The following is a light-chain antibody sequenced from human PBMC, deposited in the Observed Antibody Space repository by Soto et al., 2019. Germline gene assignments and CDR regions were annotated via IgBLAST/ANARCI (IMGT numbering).Light chain of an antibody. J-gene: IGLJ1*01. CDR2: DVS. V-gene: IGLV2-14*01. Sequence: QSVLTQPASVSGSPGQSITISCTGTSSDVGGYNYVSWYQQHPGKAPKLMIYDVSNRPSGVSNRFSGSKSGNTASLTISGLQAEDEADYYCSSYTSSSTPLVFGTGTKV. CDR3: SSYTSSSTPLV. CDR1: SSDVGGYNY.